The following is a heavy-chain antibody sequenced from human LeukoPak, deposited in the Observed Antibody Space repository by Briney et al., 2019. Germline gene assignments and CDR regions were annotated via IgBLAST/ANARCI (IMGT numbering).Heavy chain of an antibody. CDR2: IYYSGST. Sequence: SETLSLTCTVSGGSISSYYWSWIRQPPRKGLEWIGYIYYSGSTNYNPSLKSRVTISVDTSKNQFSLKLSSVTAADTAVYYCARSRPYYDSSGYPDYWGQGTLVTVSS. CDR3: ARSRPYYDSSGYPDY. J-gene: IGHJ4*02. D-gene: IGHD3-22*01. V-gene: IGHV4-59*01. CDR1: GGSISSYY.